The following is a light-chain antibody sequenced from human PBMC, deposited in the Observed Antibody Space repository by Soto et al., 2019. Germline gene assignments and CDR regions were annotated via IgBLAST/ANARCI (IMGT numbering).Light chain of an antibody. J-gene: IGKJ1*01. V-gene: IGKV1-5*01. Sequence: DIQMTQSPSTLSASVGDRITITCRASQSISGWLAWYQQKRGKAPKLLIYDASSLGSGVPSRFSGSGSGTEFTLTISSLQADDFATDHCQQYDNYSWTFGQGTKVEIK. CDR2: DAS. CDR3: QQYDNYSWT. CDR1: QSISGW.